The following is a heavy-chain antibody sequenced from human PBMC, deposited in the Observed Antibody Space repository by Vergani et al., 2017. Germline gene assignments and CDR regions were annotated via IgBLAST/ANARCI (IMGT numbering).Heavy chain of an antibody. D-gene: IGHD6-13*01. J-gene: IGHJ4*02. V-gene: IGHV3-30-3*01. CDR2: ISYDGSNK. CDR1: GFTFSSYA. CDR3: ARDEVWYSSPSGFDY. Sequence: VQLLESGGGLVQPGGSLRLSCAASGFTFSSYAMHWVRQAPGKGLEWVAVISYDGSNKYYADSVKGRFTISRDNSKNTLYLQMNSLRAEDTAVYYCARDEVWYSSPSGFDYWGQGTLVTVSS.